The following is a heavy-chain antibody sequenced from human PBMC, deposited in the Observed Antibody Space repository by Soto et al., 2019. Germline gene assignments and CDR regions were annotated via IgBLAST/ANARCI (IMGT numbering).Heavy chain of an antibody. CDR2: TYYRSKWYN. Sequence: SQTLSLPCAISGDSVSSNSSACNFIRQSPSRGLELLGRTYYRSKWYNDYAVSVKSRITINPDTSKNQFSLQLNSVTPEDTAVYYCAREDSSGWHDAFDIWGQGTMVTVSS. CDR1: GDSVSSNSSA. CDR3: AREDSSGWHDAFDI. D-gene: IGHD6-19*01. J-gene: IGHJ3*02. V-gene: IGHV6-1*01.